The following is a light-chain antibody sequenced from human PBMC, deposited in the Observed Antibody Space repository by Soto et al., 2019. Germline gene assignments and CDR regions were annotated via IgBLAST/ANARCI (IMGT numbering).Light chain of an antibody. CDR1: QSITYW. CDR2: DVF. CDR3: QQYHSFSFT. J-gene: IGKJ5*01. V-gene: IGKV1-5*01. Sequence: DIQMTQSPSSLSASVGDRVTITCRASQSITYWLAWYQQKPGRAPKLLICDVFNLQSGVPSRFSGSGSGTEFTLTISSLQPDDSATYYCQQYHSFSFTFGQGTRLEIK.